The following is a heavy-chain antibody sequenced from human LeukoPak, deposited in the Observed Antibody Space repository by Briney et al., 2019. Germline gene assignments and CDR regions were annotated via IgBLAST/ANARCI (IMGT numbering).Heavy chain of an antibody. V-gene: IGHV3-74*01. CDR1: GFTFSSHL. CDR3: VRKFATGD. D-gene: IGHD1-14*01. J-gene: IGHJ4*02. CDR2: VKSDGTAT. Sequence: GGSLSLSGPASGFTFSSHLMHWVRQPQGTGLVWVSSVKSDGTATNYADSVKGRFTISRDNAKNTLYLQMNSLRVEDTAVYYCVRKFATGDWGQGTLVTVSS.